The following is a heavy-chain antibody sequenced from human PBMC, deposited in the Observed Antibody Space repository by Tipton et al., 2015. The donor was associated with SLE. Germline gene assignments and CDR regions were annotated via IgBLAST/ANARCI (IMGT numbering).Heavy chain of an antibody. D-gene: IGHD3-16*02. CDR2: INHSGST. CDR3: ARTQYTFGGVIAPFDY. Sequence: TLSLTCTVSGGSINSYYWGWIRQPPGKGLEWIGEINHSGSTNYNPSLKSRVTISGDTSKNQFSLKLSSVTAADTAVYYCARTQYTFGGVIAPFDYWGQGTLVTVSS. V-gene: IGHV4-34*01. J-gene: IGHJ4*02. CDR1: GGSINSYY.